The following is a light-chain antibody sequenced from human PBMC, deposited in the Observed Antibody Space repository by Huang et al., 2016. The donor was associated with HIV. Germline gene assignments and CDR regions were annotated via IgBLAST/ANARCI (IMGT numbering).Light chain of an antibody. J-gene: IGKJ1*01. Sequence: DIQMTQSPSSLSASVGDRVTITCRASQIITTYLNWYQQKPGKAPKLLIYAASTLQTGVPPRLSGSGSGTDFTRTINSLQPEDFATYYCQQCYSTPRTFGQGTKVEV. CDR3: QQCYSTPRT. V-gene: IGKV1-39*01. CDR1: QIITTY. CDR2: AAS.